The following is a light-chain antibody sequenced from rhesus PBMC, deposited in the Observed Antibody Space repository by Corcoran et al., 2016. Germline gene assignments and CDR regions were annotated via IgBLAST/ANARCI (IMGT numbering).Light chain of an antibody. CDR3: QHYYSTPWT. J-gene: IGKJ1*01. V-gene: IGKV1-25*01. Sequence: DIQMTQSPSSLSASVGDRVTITCRASQGITNDLAWYQRKPGATPKLMIYEASSLQSGFPSRFSGSGAGTEFTLTISSLQSEDFATYYCQHYYSTPWTFGQGTKVEIK. CDR1: QGITND. CDR2: EAS.